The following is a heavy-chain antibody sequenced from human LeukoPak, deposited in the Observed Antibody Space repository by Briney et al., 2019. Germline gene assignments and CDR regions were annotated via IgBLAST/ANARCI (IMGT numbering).Heavy chain of an antibody. J-gene: IGHJ6*03. D-gene: IGHD6-13*01. V-gene: IGHV4-59*01. CDR1: GGSISSYY. Sequence: SETLSLTCTVSGGSISSYYWSWIRQPPGKGLEWIGYIYYSGSTNYNPSLKSRVTISVDTSKNQFSLKLSSVTAADTAVYYCARDHQGSSSWFQNYYYYYMDVWGKGTTVTVSS. CDR3: ARDHQGSSSWFQNYYYYYMDV. CDR2: IYYSGST.